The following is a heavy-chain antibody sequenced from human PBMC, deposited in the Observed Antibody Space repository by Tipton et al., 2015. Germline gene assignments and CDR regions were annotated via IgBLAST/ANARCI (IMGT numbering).Heavy chain of an antibody. CDR1: GFTFSDYY. V-gene: IGHV3-74*01. Sequence: GSLRLSCAASGFTFSDYYMNWIRQAPGEGLVWVSRINGDESGTNYADSVKGRFSISRDNAKNTLFLQMNSLRAEDTAVYYCARLGYGALFDYWGQGTLVTVSS. J-gene: IGHJ4*02. D-gene: IGHD4-17*01. CDR3: ARLGYGALFDY. CDR2: INGDESGT.